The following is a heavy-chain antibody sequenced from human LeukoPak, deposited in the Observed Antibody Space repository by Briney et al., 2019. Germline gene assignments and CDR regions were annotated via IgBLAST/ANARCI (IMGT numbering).Heavy chain of an antibody. CDR1: GYTFTSYG. CDR3: ARPYYDSSAPPYDY. Sequence: GASVKVSCXASGYTFTSYGISWVRQAPGQGLEWMEGISAYNGNTNYAQKLQGRVTITTDTSTSTAYMELRSLRSDDTAVYYCARPYYDSSAPPYDYWGQGTLVTVSS. V-gene: IGHV1-18*01. D-gene: IGHD3-22*01. J-gene: IGHJ4*02. CDR2: ISAYNGNT.